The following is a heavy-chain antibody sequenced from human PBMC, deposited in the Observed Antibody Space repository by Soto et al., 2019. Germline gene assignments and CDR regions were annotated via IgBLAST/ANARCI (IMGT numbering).Heavy chain of an antibody. V-gene: IGHV3-23*01. Sequence: EVQLLESGGTLVQPGGSLRLSCEASGFTFSSYSMSWVRQAPGKGLEWVSGISGSGAGTYYADSVQGRFTISRDNSENKVFLQMNSLRAEDTAVYYCANARYCYGGSCYGPPYYYGMDVWGQGTTVTVSS. CDR1: GFTFSSYS. CDR3: ANARYCYGGSCYGPPYYYGMDV. D-gene: IGHD2-15*01. CDR2: ISGSGAGT. J-gene: IGHJ6*02.